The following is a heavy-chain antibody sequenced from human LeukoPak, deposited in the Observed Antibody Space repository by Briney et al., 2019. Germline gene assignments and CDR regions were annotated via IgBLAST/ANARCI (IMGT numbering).Heavy chain of an antibody. CDR1: GYTFSGHY. V-gene: IGHV1-2*04. CDR2: INPNSGAT. Sequence: ASVKVSCKTSGYTFSGHYIHWVRQAPGQGLEWMGWINPNSGATNSAQNFQGWVTMTRDTSISTAYMELSRLRSDDTAVYFCARVWVRGYGYYFDYWGQGTLVTVSS. CDR3: ARVWVRGYGYYFDY. D-gene: IGHD3-16*01. J-gene: IGHJ4*02.